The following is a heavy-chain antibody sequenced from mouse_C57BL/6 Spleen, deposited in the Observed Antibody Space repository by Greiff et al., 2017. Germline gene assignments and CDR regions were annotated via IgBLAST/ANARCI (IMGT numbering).Heavy chain of an antibody. CDR1: GFTFSDYG. Sequence: EVKLVESGGGLVKPGGSLKLSCAASGFTFSDYGMHWVRQAPEKGLEWVAYISSGSSTIYYADTVKGRFTISRDNAKNTLFLQMTSLRSEDPAMYYCARRGDGYYEDFFAYWGQGTLVTVSA. V-gene: IGHV5-17*01. D-gene: IGHD2-3*01. J-gene: IGHJ3*01. CDR3: ARRGDGYYEDFFAY. CDR2: ISSGSSTI.